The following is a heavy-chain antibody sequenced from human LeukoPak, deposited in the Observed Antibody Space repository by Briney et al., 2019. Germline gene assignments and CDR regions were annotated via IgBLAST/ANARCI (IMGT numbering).Heavy chain of an antibody. CDR3: ARDRGKGTYLDS. V-gene: IGHV3-30*04. J-gene: IGHJ4*02. CDR2: ISHDGERQ. D-gene: IGHD3/OR15-3a*01. Sequence: GGSLRLSCAASGFTLSSSAMHWVRQAPGKGLEWVAVISHDGERQYYTDSVKGRFTISRDISKSTLYLQLNSLRAEDTAVYYCARDRGKGTYLDSWGQGTLVTVSS. CDR1: GFTLSSSA.